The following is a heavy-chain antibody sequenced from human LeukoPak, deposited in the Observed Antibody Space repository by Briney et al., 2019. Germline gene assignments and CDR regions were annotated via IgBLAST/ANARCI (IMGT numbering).Heavy chain of an antibody. CDR1: LDTLSVYI. V-gene: IGHV3-23*05. CDR2: IGSDNKP. CDR3: ASDLHYYVAIDV. D-gene: IGHD3-10*02. Sequence: GGSLRDSSVAPLDTLSVYIMCSARQAPGKGLEWVSSIGSDNKPHYSESVKGRFAISRDNSKSMLFLQLNRLRAEATTLYYVASDLHYYVAIDVWGQGTTVTVSS. J-gene: IGHJ6*02.